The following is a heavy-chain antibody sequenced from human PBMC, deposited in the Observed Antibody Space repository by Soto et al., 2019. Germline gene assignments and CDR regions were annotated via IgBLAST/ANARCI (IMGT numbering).Heavy chain of an antibody. D-gene: IGHD3-22*01. Sequence: QVQLVQSGAEVKKPGSSVKVSCKVSGGTFSTYIISWVRQAPGHGLEWMGVIIPLFGAANYAQKFQGRVTITADKSTSPAYMELSSLRSEDTVIFYCAREDSSGYRFDYWGQGTLVTVST. CDR2: IIPLFGAA. CDR3: AREDSSGYRFDY. CDR1: GGTFSTYI. J-gene: IGHJ4*02. V-gene: IGHV1-69*06.